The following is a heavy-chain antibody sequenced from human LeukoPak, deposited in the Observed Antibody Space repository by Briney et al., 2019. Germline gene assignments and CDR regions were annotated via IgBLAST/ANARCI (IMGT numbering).Heavy chain of an antibody. D-gene: IGHD1-1*01. CDR3: ARARLAGTTPTMDV. CDR2: INPNSGGT. Sequence: GASVKVSCKASGYTFTGYYMHWVRQAPGQGLEWMGWINPNSGGTNYAQKFQGRVTMTRDTSISTAYMELSRLRSDDTAVYYCARARLAGTTPTMDVWGKGTTVTVSS. J-gene: IGHJ6*04. CDR1: GYTFTGYY. V-gene: IGHV1-2*02.